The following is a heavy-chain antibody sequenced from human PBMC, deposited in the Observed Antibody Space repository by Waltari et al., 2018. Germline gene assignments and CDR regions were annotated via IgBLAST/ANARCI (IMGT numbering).Heavy chain of an antibody. V-gene: IGHV3-66*02. J-gene: IGHJ4*02. D-gene: IGHD6-19*01. CDR3: ARDRSSGWAYFDY. Sequence: EVQLVESGGGLVQPGGFLRLSCAASGFTISSNYMSWVRQAPGKGLEWVSVIYSGGSTYYADSVKGRFTISRDNSKNTLYLQMNSLRAEDTAVYYCARDRSSGWAYFDYWGQGTLVTVSS. CDR1: GFTISSNY. CDR2: IYSGGST.